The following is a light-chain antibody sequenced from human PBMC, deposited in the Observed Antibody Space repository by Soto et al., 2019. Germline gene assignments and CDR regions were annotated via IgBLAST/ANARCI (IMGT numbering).Light chain of an antibody. Sequence: EIVLTQSPGVLSLSPGDRATLSCRASLSVTSSYLGWYQQKPGQAPRLLIYGASSRATDIPDRFSGSGSGTDFTLTISRLEPEDIAVYYCQQYDNSRWTFGQGTKVDIK. CDR2: GAS. CDR3: QQYDNSRWT. V-gene: IGKV3-20*01. J-gene: IGKJ1*01. CDR1: LSVTSSY.